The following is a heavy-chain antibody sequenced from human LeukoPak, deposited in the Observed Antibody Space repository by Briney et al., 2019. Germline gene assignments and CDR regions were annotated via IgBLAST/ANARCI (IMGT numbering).Heavy chain of an antibody. CDR1: GGSISRSSY. J-gene: IGHJ5*02. CDR2: IYYSGIT. CDR3: VCTLGYCSSTSCHAPFDP. V-gene: IGHV4-39*01. Sequence: SETLSLTCTASGGSISRSSYWGWIRQPPGKGLEWIGTIYYSGITHYNPSLKSRVTISVDTSKNEFSLKLSSVTAADSALYYCVCTLGYCSSTSCHAPFDPWGQGTVVTVSS. D-gene: IGHD2-2*01.